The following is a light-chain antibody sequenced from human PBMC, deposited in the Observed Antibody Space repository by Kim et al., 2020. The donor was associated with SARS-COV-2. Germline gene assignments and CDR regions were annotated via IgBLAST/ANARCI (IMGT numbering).Light chain of an antibody. CDR3: QVWDGAADHPV. CDR2: YDN. Sequence: APAETDKITCGKRNSGEGSGQWYQQKPGQAPVVVMYYDNNRPSEVPERFSGSNSGSTAALTISTVEAGDEADYHCQVWDGAADHPVFGGGTQLTVL. V-gene: IGLV3-21*04. CDR1: NSGEGS. J-gene: IGLJ2*01.